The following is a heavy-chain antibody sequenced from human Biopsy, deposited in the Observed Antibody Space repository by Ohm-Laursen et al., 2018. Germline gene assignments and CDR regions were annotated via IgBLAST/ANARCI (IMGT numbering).Heavy chain of an antibody. CDR3: ARDDAVTVIRGLYY. V-gene: IGHV4-59*01. CDR1: GDSISSYY. J-gene: IGHJ4*02. D-gene: IGHD2-21*02. Sequence: SGTLSLTCTVSGDSISSYYWSWIRQPPGKGLEWIGHISYTGYTSYNASLKSRVTISVDTSRNHFSLRLSSVPAEDTAVYYCARDDAVTVIRGLYYWGQGALVTVSS. CDR2: ISYTGYT.